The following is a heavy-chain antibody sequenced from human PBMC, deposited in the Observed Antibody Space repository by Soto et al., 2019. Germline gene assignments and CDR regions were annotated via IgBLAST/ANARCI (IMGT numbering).Heavy chain of an antibody. CDR1: GGSISSGGYY. Sequence: KPSETLSLTCTVSGGSISSGGYYWSWIRQHPGKGLEWIGYIYYSGSTYYNPSLKSRVTISVDTSKNQFSLKLSSVTAADTAVYYCAREECSSTSCYMFDYWGQGTLVTVSS. CDR3: AREECSSTSCYMFDY. J-gene: IGHJ4*02. V-gene: IGHV4-31*03. D-gene: IGHD2-2*02. CDR2: IYYSGST.